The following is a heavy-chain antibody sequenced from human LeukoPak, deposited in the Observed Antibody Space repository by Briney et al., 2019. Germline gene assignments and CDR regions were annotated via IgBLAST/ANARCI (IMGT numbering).Heavy chain of an antibody. J-gene: IGHJ4*02. CDR3: ARGLAAAGQTIDY. D-gene: IGHD6-13*01. CDR2: INHSGST. CDR1: GGSISSYY. V-gene: IGHV4-34*01. Sequence: PSETLSLTCTVSGGSISSYYWSWIRQPPGKGLEWIGEINHSGSTNYNPSLKSRVTISVDTSKNQFSLKLSSVTAADTAVYYCARGLAAAGQTIDYWGQGTLVTVSS.